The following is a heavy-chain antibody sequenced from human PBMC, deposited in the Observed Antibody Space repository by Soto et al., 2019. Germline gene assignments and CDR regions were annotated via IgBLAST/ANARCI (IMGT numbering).Heavy chain of an antibody. CDR2: IKQDGSEK. CDR1: GFTFSSYW. J-gene: IGHJ6*03. Sequence: GGSLRLSCAASGFTFSSYWMSWVRQAPGKGLEWVANIKQDGSEKYYVDSVKGRFTISRDNAKNSLYLQMNSLRAEDTAVYYCARDGAAKRDQRYYYYYMDVWGKGTTVTVSS. V-gene: IGHV3-7*01. D-gene: IGHD2-2*01. CDR3: ARDGAAKRDQRYYYYYMDV.